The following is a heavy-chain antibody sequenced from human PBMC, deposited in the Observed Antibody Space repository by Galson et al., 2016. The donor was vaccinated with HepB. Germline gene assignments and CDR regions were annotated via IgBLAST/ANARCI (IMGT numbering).Heavy chain of an antibody. D-gene: IGHD2-2*02. CDR3: CVRNLYTTSRVS. CDR2: ISGSGGST. J-gene: IGHJ5*02. CDR1: GFTYSSYA. V-gene: IGHV3-23*01. Sequence: SLRLSCAASGFTYSSYAMSWVRQAPGKGLEWVSSISGSGGSTEYADSVKGRFTISRDNSNNTLYLQMNSVQVEDSAIYYYCVRNLYTTSRVSWGQGTVVTVSS.